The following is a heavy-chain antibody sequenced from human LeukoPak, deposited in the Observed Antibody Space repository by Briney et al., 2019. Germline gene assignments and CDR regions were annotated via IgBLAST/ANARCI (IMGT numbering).Heavy chain of an antibody. Sequence: ASVKVSCKASGYTFTGYYMHWVRQAPGQGLEWMGWINPNSGGTNYAQKFQGRVTMTRDTSISTAYMELSRLRSDGTAVYYCARAREDSSGWYGYWGQGTLVTVSS. D-gene: IGHD6-19*01. CDR2: INPNSGGT. CDR3: ARAREDSSGWYGY. V-gene: IGHV1-2*02. J-gene: IGHJ4*02. CDR1: GYTFTGYY.